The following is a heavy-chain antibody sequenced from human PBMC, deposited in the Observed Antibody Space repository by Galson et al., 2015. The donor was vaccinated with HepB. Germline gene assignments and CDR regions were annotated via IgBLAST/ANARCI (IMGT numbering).Heavy chain of an antibody. J-gene: IGHJ6*02. CDR2: ISGSGGGT. CDR3: AKGFYCSSTSCYTSYYHAMDV. CDR1: GFTFSNYA. D-gene: IGHD2-2*02. V-gene: IGHV3-23*01. Sequence: SLRLSCAASGFTFSNYAMSWVRQAPGKGLEWVSIISGSGGGTYYADSVKGRFTVSRDNSKSTLYLQMNSLRAEDTAVYYCAKGFYCSSTSCYTSYYHAMDVWGQGTTVIVSS.